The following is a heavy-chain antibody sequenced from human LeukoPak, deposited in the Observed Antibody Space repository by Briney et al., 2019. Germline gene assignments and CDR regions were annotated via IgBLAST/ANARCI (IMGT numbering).Heavy chain of an antibody. CDR1: GFTFSSYA. J-gene: IGHJ4*02. V-gene: IGHV3-7*01. CDR3: AREVEMGVVAFDY. Sequence: PGGSLRLSCAASGFTFSSYAMTWVRQAPGKGLEWVANIKQDGSEKYYVDSVKGRFTISRDNAKNSLYLQMNSLRAEDTAVYYCAREVEMGVVAFDYWGQGTLVTVSS. D-gene: IGHD5-24*01. CDR2: IKQDGSEK.